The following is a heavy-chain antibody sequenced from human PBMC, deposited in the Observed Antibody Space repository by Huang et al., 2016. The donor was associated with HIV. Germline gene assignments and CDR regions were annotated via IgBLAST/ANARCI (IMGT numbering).Heavy chain of an antibody. D-gene: IGHD1-1*01. CDR1: GGSFSGYY. Sequence: QVQLQQWGAGLLKPSETLSLTCAVYGGSFSGYYWSWIRQSPGKGLEWIGEINHRGSTNYTPSLKSRLTISVDTSKNQFSLKLSSVTAADTAVYYCARERMMSWLDDHDAFDIWGQGTMVTVSS. CDR3: ARERMMSWLDDHDAFDI. CDR2: INHRGST. J-gene: IGHJ3*02. V-gene: IGHV4-34*01.